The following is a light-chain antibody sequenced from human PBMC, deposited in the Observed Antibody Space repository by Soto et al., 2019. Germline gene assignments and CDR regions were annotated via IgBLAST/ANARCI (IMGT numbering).Light chain of an antibody. CDR3: ISYTDRQSYL. CDR1: SSDVGNGYDS. J-gene: IGLJ1*01. V-gene: IGLV2-14*01. CDR2: EVT. Sequence: QSALTQPASVSGSPGQSITISCTGTSSDVGNGYDSVSWYQQHPGKAPKLMIYEVTNRPSGVSSRFSGSKSGNTASLTISGLQAEDEADYYCISYTDRQSYLFGTGTKLTVL.